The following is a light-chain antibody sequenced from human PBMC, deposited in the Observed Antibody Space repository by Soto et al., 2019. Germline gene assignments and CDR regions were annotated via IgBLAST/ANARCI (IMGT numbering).Light chain of an antibody. Sequence: QSVLTQPPSASGSPGQSVTISCTGTSSDVGGYNYVSWYQYHPGKAPKLMIYDVSKRPSGVPDRFSGSKSGNTASLTVSGLQAEYEADYYCSSYTRSSFVVFGGGTKLTVL. CDR2: DVS. J-gene: IGLJ2*01. CDR3: SSYTRSSFVV. V-gene: IGLV2-8*01. CDR1: SSDVGGYNY.